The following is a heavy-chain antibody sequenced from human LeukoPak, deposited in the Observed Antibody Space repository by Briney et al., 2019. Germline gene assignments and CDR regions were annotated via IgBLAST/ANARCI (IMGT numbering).Heavy chain of an antibody. D-gene: IGHD4-23*01. Sequence: GGSLRLSCAASGFTFKTYWMHWVRQAPGKGLVWVSHSNSDGSSTSYADSVRGRFTISRDKAKNTLYLQMNSLRADDTAVYYCARDLKGPVNDVFDMWGQGTMVTVSS. CDR2: SNSDGSST. CDR1: GFTFKTYW. CDR3: ARDLKGPVNDVFDM. V-gene: IGHV3-74*01. J-gene: IGHJ3*02.